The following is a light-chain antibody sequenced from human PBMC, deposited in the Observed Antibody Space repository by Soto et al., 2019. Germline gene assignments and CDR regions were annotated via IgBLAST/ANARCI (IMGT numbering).Light chain of an antibody. Sequence: EIVLTQSPGTLSLSPGERATLSCRASQSVSSSHLAWYQQKAGQAPRLLIYGASRRATGIPDRFSGSGSGADLTLTISRLEPEDFAVYYCQQYGSSWTFGQGTKWIS. CDR1: QSVSSSH. CDR3: QQYGSSWT. J-gene: IGKJ1*01. V-gene: IGKV3-20*01. CDR2: GAS.